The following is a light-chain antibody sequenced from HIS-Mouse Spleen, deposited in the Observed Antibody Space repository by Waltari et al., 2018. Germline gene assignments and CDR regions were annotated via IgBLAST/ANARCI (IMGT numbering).Light chain of an antibody. CDR1: NIGSKS. J-gene: IGLJ1*01. V-gene: IGLV3-21*03. CDR3: QVWDSSSDHNYV. Sequence: SYVLTQPPSVSVAPGKTARITCGGKNIGSKSVHGYQQKPGQAPVLVVYDDSDRPSGIPERFSGSNSGNTATLTISRVEAGDEADYYCQVWDSSSDHNYVFGTGTKVTVL. CDR2: DDS.